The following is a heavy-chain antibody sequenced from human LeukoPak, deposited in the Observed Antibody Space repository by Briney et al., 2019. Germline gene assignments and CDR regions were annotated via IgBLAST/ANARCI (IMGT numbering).Heavy chain of an antibody. Sequence: GESLKISCKASGYSFASYWIIWVRQMPGKGLEWMGLRNPADSDTRYSPSFQGQVTISVDKSISTAYLEWSSLKASDTAMYYCARHVSSSRVAYDVWGQGTMVTVSS. D-gene: IGHD2-2*01. J-gene: IGHJ3*01. CDR1: GYSFASYW. V-gene: IGHV5-51*01. CDR3: ARHVSSSRVAYDV. CDR2: RNPADSDT.